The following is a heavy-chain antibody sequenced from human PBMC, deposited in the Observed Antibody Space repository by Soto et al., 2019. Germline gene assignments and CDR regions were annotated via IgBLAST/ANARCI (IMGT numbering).Heavy chain of an antibody. V-gene: IGHV4-31*03. CDR3: ARNYYGSGSYYNDNWFDP. J-gene: IGHJ5*02. D-gene: IGHD3-10*01. CDR2: IYYSGST. CDR1: GGSISSGGYY. Sequence: LSLTCTVSGGSISSGGYYWSWIRQHPGKGLEWIGYIYYSGSTYYNPSLKSRVTISVDTSKNQFSLKLSSVTAADTAVYYCARNYYGSGSYYNDNWFDPWGQGTLVTVSS.